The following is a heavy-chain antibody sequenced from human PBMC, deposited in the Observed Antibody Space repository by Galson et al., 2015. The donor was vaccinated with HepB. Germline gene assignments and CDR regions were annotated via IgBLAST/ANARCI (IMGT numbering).Heavy chain of an antibody. V-gene: IGHV1-46*01. CDR1: GYTLTSYY. CDR2: INPSGGST. J-gene: IGHJ6*02. D-gene: IGHD3-3*01. CDR3: AREHFEYYDFWSGYYFAGRGMDV. Sequence: SVKVSCKASGYTLTSYYMHWVRQAPGQGLEWMGIINPSGGSTSYAQKFQGRVTMTRDTSTSTVYMELSSLRSEDTAVYYCAREHFEYYDFWSGYYFAGRGMDVWGQGTTVTVSS.